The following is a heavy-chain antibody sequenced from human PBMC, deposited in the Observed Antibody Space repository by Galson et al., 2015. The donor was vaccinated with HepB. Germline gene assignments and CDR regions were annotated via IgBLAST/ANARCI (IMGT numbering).Heavy chain of an antibody. Sequence: SVKVSCKASGGTICSYTVTWVRQAPGQGLEWMGGIIPFFVTGNNAQKLQGRVTISADKSTSTAYMELSSLRSEDTAVYYCATGGECSGGSCHEGHWGQGTLVTVSS. CDR1: GGTICSYT. CDR3: ATGGECSGGSCHEGH. V-gene: IGHV1-69*06. D-gene: IGHD2-15*01. CDR2: IIPFFVTG. J-gene: IGHJ4*02.